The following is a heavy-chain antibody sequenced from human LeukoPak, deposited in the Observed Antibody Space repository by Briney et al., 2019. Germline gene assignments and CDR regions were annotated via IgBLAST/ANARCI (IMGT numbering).Heavy chain of an antibody. CDR1: GYTFTSYD. D-gene: IGHD3-10*01. J-gene: IGHJ4*02. Sequence: GASVKVSCKASGYTFTSYDINWVRQATGQGLEWMGWMNPNSGNTGYAQKFQGRVTMTRNTSISTAYMELRSLRPEDTAVYYCARGGILWFGELLYYFDYWGQGTLVTVSP. V-gene: IGHV1-8*01. CDR3: ARGGILWFGELLYYFDY. CDR2: MNPNSGNT.